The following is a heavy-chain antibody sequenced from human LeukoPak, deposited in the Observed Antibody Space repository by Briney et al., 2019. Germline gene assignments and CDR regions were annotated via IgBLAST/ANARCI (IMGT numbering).Heavy chain of an antibody. V-gene: IGHV3-7*03. CDR2: IKQDGSDK. D-gene: IGHD6-19*01. J-gene: IGHJ4*02. CDR3: VKESEDSSGWATRYYFDY. Sequence: GGSLRLYCAASGFTFSSYWMTWVRQAPGKGLEWVANIKQDGSDKNYVDSVKGRFTISRDNAKNSLYLEMNSLRLEDTALYYCVKESEDSSGWATRYYFDYWGQGSLVTVSS. CDR1: GFTFSSYW.